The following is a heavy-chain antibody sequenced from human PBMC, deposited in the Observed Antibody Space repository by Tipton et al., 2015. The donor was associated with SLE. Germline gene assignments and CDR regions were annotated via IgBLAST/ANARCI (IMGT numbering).Heavy chain of an antibody. CDR1: GGSISSGDYY. J-gene: IGHJ2*01. D-gene: IGHD1-14*01. Sequence: TLSLTCTVSGGSISSGDYYWSWIRQPPGKGLEWIGYIYYSGSTYYNPSLKSRVTISVDTSKNQFSLKLSSVTAADTAVYYCARATGNWYFDLWGRGTLVTVSS. CDR2: IYYSGST. V-gene: IGHV4-30-4*01. CDR3: ARATGNWYFDL.